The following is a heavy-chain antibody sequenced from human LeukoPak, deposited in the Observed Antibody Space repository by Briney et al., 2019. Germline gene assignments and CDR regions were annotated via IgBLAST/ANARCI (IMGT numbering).Heavy chain of an antibody. D-gene: IGHD6-19*01. Sequence: GGSLRLSCAASGFTFSNYAMNWVRQTPGKGLEWVSVMSGSGGTTYYADSVKGRFTISRDNSKSTVYLQMNSLRAEDTAVYYCAKDLIAVEPDAFDIWGQGTMVTVSS. V-gene: IGHV3-23*01. CDR2: MSGSGGTT. CDR3: AKDLIAVEPDAFDI. J-gene: IGHJ3*02. CDR1: GFTFSNYA.